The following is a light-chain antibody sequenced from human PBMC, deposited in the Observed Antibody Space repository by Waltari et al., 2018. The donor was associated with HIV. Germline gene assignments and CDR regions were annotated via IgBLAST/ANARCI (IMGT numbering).Light chain of an antibody. CDR1: QSVTSN. J-gene: IGKJ4*01. V-gene: IGKV3-15*01. CDR2: GAS. Sequence: VMTQSLATMSVSPGESATLSCRASQSVTSNLAWYQLKPGQAPRLLMYGASTRATGIPARCSGSGSGTEFTLTISSLQSEDFAVDVWQQYDNWLSFGGGTKVEIK. CDR3: QQYDNWLS.